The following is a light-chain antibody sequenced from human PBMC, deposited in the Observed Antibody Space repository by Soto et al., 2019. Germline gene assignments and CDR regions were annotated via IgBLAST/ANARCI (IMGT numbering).Light chain of an antibody. CDR3: CSYTSRTTYV. CDR2: AVS. V-gene: IGLV2-14*01. J-gene: IGLJ1*01. Sequence: QPASVSGSPGQSITISCTGTASDVGGYNYVSWYQQHPGKAPKLMIHAVSNRPSGISSRFSGSKSGNTASLTISGLQSEDEADYFCCSYTSRTTYVFGTGTKLTVL. CDR1: ASDVGGYNY.